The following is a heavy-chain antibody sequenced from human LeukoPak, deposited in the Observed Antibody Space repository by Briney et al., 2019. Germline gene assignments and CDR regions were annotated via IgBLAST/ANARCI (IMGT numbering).Heavy chain of an antibody. J-gene: IGHJ4*02. CDR1: GVSITSYY. Sequence: SETLSLTCAVSGVSITSYYWNWIRQPAGKGLEWIGRIYSSGSTNYNPSLKSRVSISLDTSKNQFSLTLTSVTAADEAVYYCTRDGNGRENFDKWGRGTLVTVSS. CDR3: TRDGNGRENFDK. V-gene: IGHV4-4*07. D-gene: IGHD2-8*01. CDR2: IYSSGST.